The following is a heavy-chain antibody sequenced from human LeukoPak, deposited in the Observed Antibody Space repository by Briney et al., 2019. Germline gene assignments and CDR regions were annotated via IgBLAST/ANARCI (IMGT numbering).Heavy chain of an antibody. V-gene: IGHV4-59*01. J-gene: IGHJ3*02. CDR3: ARDYAFDI. CDR2: IYYIGST. CDR1: GDSISSYC. Sequence: SETLSLTCTVSGDSISSYCWSWIRQPPGKGLEWIGYIYYIGSTNYNPSLKSRVTISVDTSKNQFSLKLSSVTAADTAVYCCARDYAFDIWGQGTMVTVSS.